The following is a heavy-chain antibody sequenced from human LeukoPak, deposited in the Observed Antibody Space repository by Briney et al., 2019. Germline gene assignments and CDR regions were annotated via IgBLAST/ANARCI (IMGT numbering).Heavy chain of an antibody. CDR2: IYYSGRT. CDR1: GGSLSSYS. J-gene: IGHJ4*02. V-gene: IGHV4-59*01. D-gene: IGHD3-10*01. Sequence: SETLSLTCTVSGGSLSSYSWSWIRQPPGKGLEWIGYIYYSGRTVYNPSLKSRVTISLDTSKNQFSLKLSSVTAADTAVYYCASDYGSGSYRFDLWGQGTLVSVSS. CDR3: ASDYGSGSYRFDL.